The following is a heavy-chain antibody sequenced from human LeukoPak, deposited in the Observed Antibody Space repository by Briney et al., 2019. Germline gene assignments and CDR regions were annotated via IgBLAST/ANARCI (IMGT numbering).Heavy chain of an antibody. J-gene: IGHJ4*02. V-gene: IGHV3-30-3*01. CDR1: GFTFSSYA. Sequence: PGGSLRLSCAASGFTFSSYAMHWVRQAPGKGLEWVAVISYDGSNKYYADSVKGRFTISRDNAKNSLYLQMNSLRAEDTAVYYCARALPTRPQRLENYWGQGTLVTVSS. CDR3: ARALPTRPQRLENY. D-gene: IGHD1-1*01. CDR2: ISYDGSNK.